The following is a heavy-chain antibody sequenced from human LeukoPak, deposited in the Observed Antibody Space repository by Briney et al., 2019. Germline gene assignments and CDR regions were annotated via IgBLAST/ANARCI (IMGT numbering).Heavy chain of an antibody. J-gene: IGHJ4*02. CDR2: ITSGRTT. Sequence: GGSLRLSCAASGFTFSSYGMSWVRQAPGKGLEWVSGITSGRTTYYADSVKGRFTFSRDNSKNTLSLQMNSLRAEDTAIYYCAKERSGGDFFDYWGQGTLVTVSS. CDR3: AKERSGGDFFDY. CDR1: GFTFSSYG. D-gene: IGHD2-21*02. V-gene: IGHV3-23*01.